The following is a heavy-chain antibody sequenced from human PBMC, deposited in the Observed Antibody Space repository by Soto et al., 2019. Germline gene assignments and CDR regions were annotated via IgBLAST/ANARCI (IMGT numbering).Heavy chain of an antibody. CDR3: VRGGGGGLFDP. CDR2: VNPDGTIT. Sequence: GGSLRLSCAASGYTFSHYWMHWVRQAPGKGLVWVSRVNPDGTITTYADSVKGRFTISRDNAKRSLYLQMMSLTAEDTAIYYCVRGGGGGLFDPWGQGTMVTVSS. J-gene: IGHJ5*02. D-gene: IGHD2-15*01. CDR1: GYTFSHYW. V-gene: IGHV3-74*01.